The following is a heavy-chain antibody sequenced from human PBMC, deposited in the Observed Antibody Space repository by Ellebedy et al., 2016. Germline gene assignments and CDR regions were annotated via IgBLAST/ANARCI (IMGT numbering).Heavy chain of an antibody. CDR1: GFTFSSYA. J-gene: IGHJ3*02. CDR3: ARGGNYYDSSGYYPLDAFDI. CDR2: ISYDGSNK. Sequence: GESLKISXAASGFTFSSYAMHWVRQAPGKGLEWVAVISYDGSNKYYADSVKGRFTISRDNSKNTLYLQMNSLRAEDTAVYYCARGGNYYDSSGYYPLDAFDIWGQGTMVTVSS. D-gene: IGHD3-22*01. V-gene: IGHV3-30-3*01.